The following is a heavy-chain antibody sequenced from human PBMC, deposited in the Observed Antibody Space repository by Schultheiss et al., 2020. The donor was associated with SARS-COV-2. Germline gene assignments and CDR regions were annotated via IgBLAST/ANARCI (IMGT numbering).Heavy chain of an antibody. V-gene: IGHV3-11*01. CDR3: ARGEGGSYYSD. CDR1: GITFNDYY. J-gene: IGHJ4*02. D-gene: IGHD1-26*01. CDR2: ISSSGGAI. Sequence: GESLKISCAAVGITFNDYYMSWIRKAPGKGLEWVSYISSSGGAIYYADSVKGRFTISRDNAKNSLYLQMNSLRVEDTAVYYCARGEGGSYYSDWGQGTLVTVSS.